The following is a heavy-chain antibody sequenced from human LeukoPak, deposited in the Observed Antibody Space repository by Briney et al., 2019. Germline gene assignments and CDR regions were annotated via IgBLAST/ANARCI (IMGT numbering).Heavy chain of an antibody. V-gene: IGHV4-59*08. CDR1: GDSISGYY. Sequence: PSETLSLTCSVSGDSISGYYWAWIRQPPGKGLECLGFINDSGNANYNPSLNGRVSFSVGTSKSQSSLRLSSVTAADTAVYSCARRNNGNYFGWYYYFFDVWGKGTTVTVSS. J-gene: IGHJ6*03. CDR3: ARRNNGNYFGWYYYFFDV. D-gene: IGHD1-26*01. CDR2: INDSGNA.